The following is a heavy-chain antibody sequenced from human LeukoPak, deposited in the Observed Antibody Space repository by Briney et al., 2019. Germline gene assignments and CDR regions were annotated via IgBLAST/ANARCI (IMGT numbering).Heavy chain of an antibody. CDR1: VGSISSYY. Sequence: SETLSLTCTVSVGSISSYYWSWIRQPPGKGLEWIGYIYYSGSTNYNPSLKSRVTISVDTSKNQFSLKLSSVTAADTAVYYCARDGGYYYDSSGYGAFDIWGQGTMVTVSS. CDR2: IYYSGST. CDR3: ARDGGYYYDSSGYGAFDI. V-gene: IGHV4-59*01. D-gene: IGHD3-22*01. J-gene: IGHJ3*02.